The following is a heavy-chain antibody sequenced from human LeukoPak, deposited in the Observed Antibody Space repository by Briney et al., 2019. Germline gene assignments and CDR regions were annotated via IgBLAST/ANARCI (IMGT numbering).Heavy chain of an antibody. J-gene: IGHJ4*02. D-gene: IGHD1-26*01. Sequence: SETLSLTCAVSGYSISSGYYWGWIRQPPGKGLEWIGSIYHSGSTYYNPSLKSRVTTSVDTSKNQFSLKLSSVTAADTAVYYCARLRGYFDYWGQGTLVTVSS. CDR3: ARLRGYFDY. CDR1: GYSISSGYY. CDR2: IYHSGST. V-gene: IGHV4-38-2*01.